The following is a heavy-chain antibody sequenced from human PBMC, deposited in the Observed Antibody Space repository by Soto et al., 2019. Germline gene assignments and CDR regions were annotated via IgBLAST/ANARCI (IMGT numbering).Heavy chain of an antibody. Sequence: GSLRLSCAASGFTFSSYGMHWVRQAPGKGLEWVAVISYDGSNKYYADSVKGRFTISRDNSKNTLYLQMNSLRAEDTAVYYCAKATIFGVVAPFDYWGQGTLVTVSS. J-gene: IGHJ4*02. CDR3: AKATIFGVVAPFDY. D-gene: IGHD3-3*01. CDR2: ISYDGSNK. CDR1: GFTFSSYG. V-gene: IGHV3-30*18.